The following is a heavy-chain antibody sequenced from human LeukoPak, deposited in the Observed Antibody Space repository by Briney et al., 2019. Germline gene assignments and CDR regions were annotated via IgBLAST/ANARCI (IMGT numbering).Heavy chain of an antibody. J-gene: IGHJ3*02. Sequence: PGGSLRLSCAASGFTFSSYGMHWVRQAPGKGLEWVAVISYDGSNKYYADSVKGRFTISRDNSKNTLYLQMNSLRAEDTAVYYCAKEYALQMIVVVFNAFDIWGQGTMVTVSS. V-gene: IGHV3-30*18. D-gene: IGHD3-22*01. CDR3: AKEYALQMIVVVFNAFDI. CDR2: ISYDGSNK. CDR1: GFTFSSYG.